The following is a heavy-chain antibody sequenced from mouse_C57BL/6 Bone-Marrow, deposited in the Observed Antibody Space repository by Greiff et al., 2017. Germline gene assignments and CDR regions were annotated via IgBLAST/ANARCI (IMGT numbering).Heavy chain of an antibody. D-gene: IGHD2-4*01. Sequence: QVQLQQSGAELVKPGASVTMSCKASGYTFTSYWITWVKQRPGQGLEWIGDIYPGSGSTNYNEKFKSKATLTVDTSSSTAYMQLSSLTSEDSAVYYCAREGDYGAWFAYWGQGTLVTVSA. V-gene: IGHV1-55*01. CDR3: AREGDYGAWFAY. CDR2: IYPGSGST. CDR1: GYTFTSYW. J-gene: IGHJ3*01.